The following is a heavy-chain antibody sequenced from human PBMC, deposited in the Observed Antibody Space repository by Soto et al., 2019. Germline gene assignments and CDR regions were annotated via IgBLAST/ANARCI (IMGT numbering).Heavy chain of an antibody. CDR2: IWYDGSNK. CDR3: ARAPPYPSYCSSTSCYGDYFDY. V-gene: IGHV3-33*01. D-gene: IGHD2-2*01. Sequence: QVQLVESGGGVVQPGRSLRLSCAASGFTFSSYGMHWVRQAPGKGLEWVAVIWYDGSNKHYADSVKGRFTISRDNSKNTLYLQMNSLRAEDTAVYYCARAPPYPSYCSSTSCYGDYFDYWGQGTLVTVSS. CDR1: GFTFSSYG. J-gene: IGHJ4*02.